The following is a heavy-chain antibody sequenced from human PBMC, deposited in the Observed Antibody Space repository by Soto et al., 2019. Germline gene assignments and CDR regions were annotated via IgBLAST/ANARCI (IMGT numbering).Heavy chain of an antibody. V-gene: IGHV3-33*01. CDR1: EFTFSNYG. J-gene: IGHJ6*02. CDR2: ILNDGSNR. CDR3: XRDDEYSGNGMDV. Sequence: QVQLVESGGGVVEPGRSLRLSCAASEFTFSNYGMHWVRQAPGKGLEWVAVILNDGSNRYHADSVKDRFTLSRDNSKXXXXXXXXXXXXXXXXXXXXXRDDEYSGNGMDVWGQGTTVTVS. D-gene: IGHD3-10*01.